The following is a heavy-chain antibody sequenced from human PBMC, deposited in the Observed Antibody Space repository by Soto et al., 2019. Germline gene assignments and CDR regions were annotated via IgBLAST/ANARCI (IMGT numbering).Heavy chain of an antibody. CDR3: ARAGITGTTGNDDFHI. Sequence: SETLSLTCAVYGGSFSGYYWSWIRQPPGKGLEWIGEINHSGSTNYNPSLKSRVTISVDTSKNQFSLKLSSVTAADTAVSYCARAGITGTTGNDDFHIWGQAKLVTV. CDR2: INHSGST. D-gene: IGHD1-7*01. CDR1: GGSFSGYY. J-gene: IGHJ3*02. V-gene: IGHV4-34*01.